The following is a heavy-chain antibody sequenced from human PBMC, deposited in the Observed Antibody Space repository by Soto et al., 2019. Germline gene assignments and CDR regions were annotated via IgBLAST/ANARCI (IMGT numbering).Heavy chain of an antibody. Sequence: SVAFGVCGGSVSGSNGGSWVHTNPGKGLEWIGEIYHSGSTNYNPSLKSRVTISVDKSKNQFSLKLSSVTAADTAVYYCAREVLRFLEWFPLQWFDPWGQGTLVTVS. CDR3: AREVLRFLEWFPLQWFDP. V-gene: IGHV4-4*02. CDR1: GGSVSGSNG. J-gene: IGHJ5*02. D-gene: IGHD3-3*01. CDR2: IYHSGST.